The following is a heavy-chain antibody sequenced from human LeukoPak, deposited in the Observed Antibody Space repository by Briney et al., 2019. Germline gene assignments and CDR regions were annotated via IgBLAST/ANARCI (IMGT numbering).Heavy chain of an antibody. CDR1: GGSINSDSYY. Sequence: SETLSLTCTVSGGSINSDSYYWSWIRQPAGKGLEWIGLIYTSGSTNYNPSLKSRVTISVDTSKNQFSLKVSSVTAADTAVYYCASLTTADAFDIWGQGTMVTVSS. V-gene: IGHV4-61*02. D-gene: IGHD3-22*01. CDR2: IYTSGST. J-gene: IGHJ3*02. CDR3: ASLTTADAFDI.